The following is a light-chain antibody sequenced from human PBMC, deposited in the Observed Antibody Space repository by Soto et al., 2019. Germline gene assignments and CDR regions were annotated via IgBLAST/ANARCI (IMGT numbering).Light chain of an antibody. CDR3: QQYDSSPGT. J-gene: IGKJ1*01. CDR1: QSVSSN. CDR2: GAS. Sequence: EVVMTQSPATLSLSPGERATLSCRASQSVSSNLVWYQQKPGQAPRLLISGASSRATGIPDRFSGSGSGTDFTLTISRLEPEDFALYYCQQYDSSPGTFGQGTKVEIK. V-gene: IGKV3-20*01.